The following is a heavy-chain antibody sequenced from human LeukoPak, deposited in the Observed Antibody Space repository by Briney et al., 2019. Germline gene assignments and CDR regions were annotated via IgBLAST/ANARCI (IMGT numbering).Heavy chain of an antibody. V-gene: IGHV3-23*01. D-gene: IGHD2-21*02. CDR3: GSDLSLGY. J-gene: IGHJ4*02. CDR1: GFAFNTYA. Sequence: GGSLRLSCAASGFAFNTYAMSWVRQAPGKGLEWVSSISGSGGSTNYADSVRGRFSISRDNSKNTLYLQMNNLRAEDMAVYYCGSDLSLGYWGQGTLVTVSS. CDR2: ISGSGGST.